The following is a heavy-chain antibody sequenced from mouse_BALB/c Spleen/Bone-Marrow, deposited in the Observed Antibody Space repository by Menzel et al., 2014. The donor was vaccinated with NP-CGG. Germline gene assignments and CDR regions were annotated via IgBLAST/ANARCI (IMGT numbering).Heavy chain of an antibody. J-gene: IGHJ1*01. Sequence: EVKLMESGGGSVQPGGSLILSCAPSGFTFTDYYMSWVRQPPGKALEWLGFIRNKAKGYTTEYSASVKGRFTISRDNSQRILYLQMNTLRPEDSATYYCARDENVGIYWYFDVWGAGTTVIVSS. CDR1: GFTFTDYY. V-gene: IGHV7-3*02. CDR3: ARDENVGIYWYFDV. CDR2: IRNKAKGYTT.